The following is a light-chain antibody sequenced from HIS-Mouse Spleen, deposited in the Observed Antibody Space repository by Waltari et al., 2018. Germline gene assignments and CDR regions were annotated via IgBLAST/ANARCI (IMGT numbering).Light chain of an antibody. V-gene: IGLV2-14*03. CDR3: SSYTSSSTLVV. J-gene: IGLJ2*01. CDR1: ISDVGGYNY. Sequence: QSALTQPASVSGSPGQSSTISCTGTISDVGGYNYVSWYQQHPGKAPKLMIDDVSNRPSGVSNRFSGSKSGNTASLTISGLQAEDEADYYCSSYTSSSTLVVFGGGTKLTVL. CDR2: DVS.